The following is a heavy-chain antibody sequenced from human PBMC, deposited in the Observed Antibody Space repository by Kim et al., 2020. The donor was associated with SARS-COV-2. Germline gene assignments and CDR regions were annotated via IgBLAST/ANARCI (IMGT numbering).Heavy chain of an antibody. CDR1: GGSISSGGYY. J-gene: IGHJ6*02. CDR2: IYYSGST. CDR3: ARAIMSAAGTTDPYYYYGMDV. D-gene: IGHD6-13*01. V-gene: IGHV4-31*03. Sequence: SETLSLTCTVSGGSISSGGYYWSWIRQHPGKGLEWIGYIYYSGSTYYNPSLKSRVTISVDTSKNQFSLKLSSVTAADTAVYYCARAIMSAAGTTDPYYYYGMDVWGQGTTVTVSS.